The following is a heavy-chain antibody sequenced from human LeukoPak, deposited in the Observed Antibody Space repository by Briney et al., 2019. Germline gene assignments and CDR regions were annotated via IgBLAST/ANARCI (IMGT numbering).Heavy chain of an antibody. Sequence: GGSLRLSCAASGFTFDDYAMHWVRQAPGKGLEWVSGISWNSGSIGYADSVKGRFTISRDNAKNSLYLQMNSLRAEDTALYYCARGSIDGYNLIDAFDIWGQGTMVTVSS. CDR3: ARGSIDGYNLIDAFDI. D-gene: IGHD5-24*01. V-gene: IGHV3-9*01. CDR2: ISWNSGSI. CDR1: GFTFDDYA. J-gene: IGHJ3*02.